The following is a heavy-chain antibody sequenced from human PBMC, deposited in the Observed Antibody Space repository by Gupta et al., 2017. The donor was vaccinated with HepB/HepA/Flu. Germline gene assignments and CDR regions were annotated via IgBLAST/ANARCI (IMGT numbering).Heavy chain of an antibody. V-gene: IGHV1-18*01. Sequence: QVQLVQPGAEVKKPGASVKVSCKAYGYTFTSYGTRWVRQAPGQGLEWMGWISAYNGNTNYAQKLQGRVTMTTDTSTSTAYMELRSLRSDDTAVYYCARGYVYYYDSSGYYYWFDPWGQGTLVTVSS. J-gene: IGHJ5*02. CDR2: ISAYNGNT. CDR1: GYTFTSYG. CDR3: ARGYVYYYDSSGYYYWFDP. D-gene: IGHD3-22*01.